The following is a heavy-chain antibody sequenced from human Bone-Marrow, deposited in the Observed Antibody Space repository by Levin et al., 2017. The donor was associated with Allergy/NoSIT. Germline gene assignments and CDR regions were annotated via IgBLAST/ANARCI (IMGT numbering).Heavy chain of an antibody. V-gene: IGHV6-1*01. CDR1: GDRVSSNSAA. J-gene: IGHJ4*02. Sequence: SQTLSLTCAISGDRVSSNSAAWNWIRQSPSRGLEWLGRTYYRSKWYNDYAVSVKSRIIINPDTSKNQFSLHLNSVTPEDTAVYYCARDLLIASRLRSNYFDYWGQGLLVTVSS. CDR2: TYYRSKWYN. D-gene: IGHD6-6*01. CDR3: ARDLLIASRLRSNYFDY.